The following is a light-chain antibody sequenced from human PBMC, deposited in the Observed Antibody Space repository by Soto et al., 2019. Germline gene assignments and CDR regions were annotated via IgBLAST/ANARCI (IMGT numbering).Light chain of an antibody. V-gene: IGKV3-20*01. CDR3: HYYDDSPPFP. J-gene: IGKJ3*01. CDR2: GAS. Sequence: EIVLTQSPGTLSLSPGERATFSCRASQSVSSRFLARYQQKPGQAPRLLIYGASSRATGIPDRFSGSGSGTDFTLTISRLEPEDFAVYYCHYYDDSPPFPFGPGTKVDIK. CDR1: QSVSSRF.